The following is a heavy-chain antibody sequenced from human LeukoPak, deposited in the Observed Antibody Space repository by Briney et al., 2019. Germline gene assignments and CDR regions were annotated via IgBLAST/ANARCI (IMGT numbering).Heavy chain of an antibody. Sequence: GRSLRLSCAASGFTFSSYGMHWVRQAPGKGLEWVAVIWYDGSNKYYADSVKGRFTISRDNSKNTLYLQMNSLRAEDTAVYYCARDRTIAVAVGFDYWGQGTLVTVSS. J-gene: IGHJ4*02. V-gene: IGHV3-33*01. CDR1: GFTFSSYG. CDR2: IWYDGSNK. D-gene: IGHD6-19*01. CDR3: ARDRTIAVAVGFDY.